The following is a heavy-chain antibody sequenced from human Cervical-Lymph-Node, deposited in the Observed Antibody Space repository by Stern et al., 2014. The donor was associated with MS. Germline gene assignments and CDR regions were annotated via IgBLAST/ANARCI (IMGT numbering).Heavy chain of an antibody. V-gene: IGHV1-46*03. CDR3: SRPDTVNTAMVGDY. D-gene: IGHD5-18*01. J-gene: IGHJ4*02. CDR2: INPSDGST. Sequence: VQLVESGAEVKKPGASVKVSCKASGYTFTSYYMNWVRQAPGQGLEWMGIINPSDGSTNYAQKFQGRVTMTRDTSTSTVYMKLSGLRSEDTAVYYCSRPDTVNTAMVGDYWGQGTLVTVSS. CDR1: GYTFTSYY.